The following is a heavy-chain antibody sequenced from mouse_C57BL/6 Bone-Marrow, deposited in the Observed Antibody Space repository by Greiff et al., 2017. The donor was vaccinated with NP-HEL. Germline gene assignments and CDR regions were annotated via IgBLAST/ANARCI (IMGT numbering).Heavy chain of an antibody. CDR1: GFNIKDDY. CDR2: IDPENGDT. D-gene: IGHD2-3*01. Sequence: EVHLVESGAELVRPGASVKLSCTASGFNIKDDYMHWVKQRPEQGLEWIGWIDPENGDTEYASKFQGKATITADTSSNTAYLQLSSLTSEDTAVYYCTSYDGYAYWGQGTLVTVSA. J-gene: IGHJ3*01. V-gene: IGHV14-4*01. CDR3: TSYDGYAY.